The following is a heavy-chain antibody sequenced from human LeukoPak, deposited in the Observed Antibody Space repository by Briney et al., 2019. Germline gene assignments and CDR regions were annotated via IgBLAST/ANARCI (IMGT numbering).Heavy chain of an antibody. CDR3: ARLRYTYLDY. D-gene: IGHD3-16*02. CDR2: VNHSGST. J-gene: IGHJ4*02. Sequence: ASETLSLTCAVHGGSFSGYYWTWIRQPPGKGLEWIGDVNHSGSTTYNPSLKSRVTISIDTSKNQFSLKVDSVTAADTAVYYCARLRYTYLDYWGQGTLVTVSS. CDR1: GGSFSGYY. V-gene: IGHV4-34*01.